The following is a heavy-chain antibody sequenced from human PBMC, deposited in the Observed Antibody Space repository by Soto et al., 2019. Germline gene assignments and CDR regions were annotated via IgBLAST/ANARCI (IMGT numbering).Heavy chain of an antibody. CDR2: INPDGSST. D-gene: IGHD4-4*01. CDR3: GRGGSNSPNGMDV. V-gene: IGHV3-74*01. J-gene: IGHJ6*02. Sequence: EVQLAESGGGLVQPGGSLRLSCAASGFTFIPYWMHWVRQAPGKGLVWVSRINPDGSSTNYADSVKGRFTISRDNAKNTLYLQMNSLRAEDTAVYYCGRGGSNSPNGMDVWGQGTTVTVSS. CDR1: GFTFIPYW.